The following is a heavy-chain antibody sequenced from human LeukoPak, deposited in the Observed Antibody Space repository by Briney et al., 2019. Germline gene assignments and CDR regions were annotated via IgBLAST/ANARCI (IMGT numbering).Heavy chain of an antibody. CDR1: GFTFSSYA. CDR3: AKDLGETMVRGGPSDRMDV. D-gene: IGHD3-10*01. CDR2: ISGSGGST. V-gene: IGHV3-23*01. J-gene: IGHJ6*02. Sequence: GESLRLSCAASGFTFSSYAMSWVRQAPGKGLEWVSAISGSGGSTYYADSVKGRFTISRDNSKNTLYLQMNSLRAEDTAVYYCAKDLGETMVRGGPSDRMDVWGQGTTVTVSS.